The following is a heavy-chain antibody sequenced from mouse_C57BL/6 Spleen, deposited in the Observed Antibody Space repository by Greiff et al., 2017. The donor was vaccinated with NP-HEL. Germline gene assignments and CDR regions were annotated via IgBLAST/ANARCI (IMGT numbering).Heavy chain of an antibody. CDR3: AREGGYDYDFWFAY. Sequence: QVQLKESGAELARPGASVKMSCKASGYTFTSYTMHWVKQRPGQGLEWIGYINPSSGYTKYNQKFKDKATLTADKSSSTAYMQLSSLTSEDSAVYYCAREGGYDYDFWFAYWGQGTLVTVSA. J-gene: IGHJ3*01. D-gene: IGHD2-4*01. CDR2: INPSSGYT. CDR1: GYTFTSYT. V-gene: IGHV1-4*01.